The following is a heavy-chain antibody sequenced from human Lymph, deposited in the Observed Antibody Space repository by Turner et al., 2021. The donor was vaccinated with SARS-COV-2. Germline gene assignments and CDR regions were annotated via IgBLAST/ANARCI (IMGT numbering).Heavy chain of an antibody. V-gene: IGHV4-30-4*01. J-gene: IGHJ4*02. Sequence: QVQLQASGPGLVKPSQTLSLTCTVSGGSISSGDYYWSWIRQPPGKGLEWIGYIYYSDSTYYNPSLKSRVTISVDTSKNQFSLKLSSVTAADTAVYYCARVVVLRRAYFDYWGQGTLVTVSS. CDR1: GGSISSGDYY. CDR2: IYYSDST. CDR3: ARVVVLRRAYFDY. D-gene: IGHD2-8*01.